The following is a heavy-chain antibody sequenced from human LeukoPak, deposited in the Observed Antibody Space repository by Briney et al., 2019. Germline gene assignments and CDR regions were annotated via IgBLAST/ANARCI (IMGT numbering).Heavy chain of an antibody. V-gene: IGHV3-30*04. Sequence: PGTTLRLSCAASQFPFDTYTMHWVRQVPGKGLEWMAVIIYDGSNKNYADSVKGRFTISRDNSRNTLYMKMNSLRVEDTAVYYCARGVGETLSGWTLDYWGHGTLVAVSS. CDR3: ARGVGETLSGWTLDY. CDR1: QFPFDTYT. D-gene: IGHD6-19*01. CDR2: IIYDGSNK. J-gene: IGHJ4*01.